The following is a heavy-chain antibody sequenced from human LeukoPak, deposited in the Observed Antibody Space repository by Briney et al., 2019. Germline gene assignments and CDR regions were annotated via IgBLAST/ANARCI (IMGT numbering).Heavy chain of an antibody. J-gene: IGHJ4*02. CDR1: GFTFRDYW. CDR2: INSDGTAI. D-gene: IGHD1-26*01. V-gene: IGHV3-74*01. CDR3: VRDIAGAFGY. Sequence: GGSLRLSCAAPGFTFRDYWMHWVRQVPGSGPVWVARINSDGTAISHTDSVKGRFTISRDNAKNMVFLQMSSLRAEDTAVYYCVRDIAGAFGYWGQGTPVTVFS.